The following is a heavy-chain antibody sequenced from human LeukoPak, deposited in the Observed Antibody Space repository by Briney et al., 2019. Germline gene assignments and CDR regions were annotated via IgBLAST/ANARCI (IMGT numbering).Heavy chain of an antibody. CDR2: ISSTSEHI. CDR3: ARLYSSSVNF. J-gene: IGHJ4*02. D-gene: IGHD6-13*01. V-gene: IGHV3-21*01. Sequence: GGSLRLSCAASGFMFSSYSMNWVRQAPGKGLEWVSSISSTSEHILYADSVKGRFTISRDNAKSSLYLQMDSPRADDTAVYYCARLYSSSVNFWGQGTMVTVSS. CDR1: GFMFSSYS.